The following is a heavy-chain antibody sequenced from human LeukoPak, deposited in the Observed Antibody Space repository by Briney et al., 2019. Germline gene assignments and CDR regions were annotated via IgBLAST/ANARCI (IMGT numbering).Heavy chain of an antibody. J-gene: IGHJ3*02. V-gene: IGHV3-30*18. CDR3: AKGHHYYDIARDAFDI. CDR1: GFTFGSYG. D-gene: IGHD3-22*01. Sequence: GRSLRLSCAASGFTFGSYGMHWVRQAPGKGLEWVAVISYDGSYKYYADSVKGRFTISRDNSKNTLYLQMNSLRAGDTAVYYCAKGHHYYDIARDAFDIWGQGTMVTVSS. CDR2: ISYDGSYK.